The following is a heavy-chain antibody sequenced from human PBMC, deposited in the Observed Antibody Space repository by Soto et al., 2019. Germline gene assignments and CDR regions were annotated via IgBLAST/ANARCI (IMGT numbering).Heavy chain of an antibody. V-gene: IGHV3-21*01. J-gene: IGHJ5*02. D-gene: IGHD6-13*01. Sequence: PGGSLRLSCAATGFTFRSFTMNWVRQAPGKGLEWVSTISSNSAYIYYTDALRGRFTISRDKAKNSLHLQMNSLRAEDTAVYYCTRDASRDSSARGWFDPWGPGTLVTVSS. CDR1: GFTFRSFT. CDR3: TRDASRDSSARGWFDP. CDR2: ISSNSAYI.